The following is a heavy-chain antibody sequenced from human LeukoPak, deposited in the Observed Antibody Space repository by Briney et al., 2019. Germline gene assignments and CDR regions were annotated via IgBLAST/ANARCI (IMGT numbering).Heavy chain of an antibody. D-gene: IGHD4-23*01. Sequence: SETLSLTCTVSGGSISSYYWSWIRQPPGKGLEWIGYIYYSGSTNYNPSLKSRVTISVDTSKNQFSLKLSSVTAADTAVYYCARDTNGHYGGSKFDYWGQGTLVTVSS. J-gene: IGHJ4*02. V-gene: IGHV4-59*01. CDR2: IYYSGST. CDR1: GGSISSYY. CDR3: ARDTNGHYGGSKFDY.